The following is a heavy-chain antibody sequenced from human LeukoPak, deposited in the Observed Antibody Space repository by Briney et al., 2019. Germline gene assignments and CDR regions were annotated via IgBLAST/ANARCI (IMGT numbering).Heavy chain of an antibody. D-gene: IGHD3-10*01. CDR3: AKRGSGPFFMGV. V-gene: IGHV3-23*01. CDR1: GFTFSSYA. CDR2: ISGSDGST. Sequence: GGSLRLSCAASGFTFSSYAMSWVRQAPGKGLEWVSTISGSDGSTYYADSVKGRFTISRDNSKNTLYLQMNSLRAEDTAVYYCAKRGSGPFFMGVWGQGTTVTVSS. J-gene: IGHJ6*02.